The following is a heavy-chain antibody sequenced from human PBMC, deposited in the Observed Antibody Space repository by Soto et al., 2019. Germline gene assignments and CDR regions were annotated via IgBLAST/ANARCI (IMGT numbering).Heavy chain of an antibody. CDR1: GYTFTSYA. J-gene: IGHJ4*02. Sequence: QVQLVQSGAEEKKPGASVKVSCKASGYTFTSYAMHWVRQAPGQRLEWMGWINTGNGNTKYSQKFQGRVTITRDTSASTAYMELSSLRSEDTAVYYCARGTVVTHFDYWGQGTLVTVSS. D-gene: IGHD2-15*01. CDR2: INTGNGNT. V-gene: IGHV1-3*04. CDR3: ARGTVVTHFDY.